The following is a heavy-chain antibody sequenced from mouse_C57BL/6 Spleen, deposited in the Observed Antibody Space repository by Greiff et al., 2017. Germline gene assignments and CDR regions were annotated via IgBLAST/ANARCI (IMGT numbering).Heavy chain of an antibody. D-gene: IGHD2-4*01. V-gene: IGHV1-39*01. J-gene: IGHJ1*03. CDR1: GYSFTGYN. CDR2: INPNCGTT. Sequence: VQLQQSGPELVKPGASVKISCKASGYSFTGYNMTWVKQSNGKGLEWIGGINPNCGTTSYNQKFKGKATLTVDQSSSTAYMQLNSLTSEDSAVYYCARGIYYEYDGWYFEVRGTGTTVT. CDR3: ARGIYYEYDGWYFEV.